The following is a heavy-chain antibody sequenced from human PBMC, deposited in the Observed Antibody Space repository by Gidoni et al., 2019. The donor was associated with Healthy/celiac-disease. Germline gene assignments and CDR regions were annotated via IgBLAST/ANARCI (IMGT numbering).Heavy chain of an antibody. CDR3: ARDNVLLWFGELLSWFDP. D-gene: IGHD3-10*01. J-gene: IGHJ5*02. CDR1: GFTFSSFR. Sequence: EVQLVESGGGLVQPGGSLRLSCASSGFTFSSFRRSWGRQGPGKGLGWVANIKQDGSEKYYVDSVKGRFTISRDNAKNSLYLQMNSLRAEDTAVYYCARDNVLLWFGELLSWFDPWGQGTLVTVSS. CDR2: IKQDGSEK. V-gene: IGHV3-7*01.